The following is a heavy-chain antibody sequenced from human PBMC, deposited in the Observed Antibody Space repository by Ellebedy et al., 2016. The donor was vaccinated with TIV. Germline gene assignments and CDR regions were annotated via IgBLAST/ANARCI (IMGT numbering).Heavy chain of an antibody. CDR1: GFTFSSYG. J-gene: IGHJ4*02. D-gene: IGHD2-8*01. V-gene: IGHV3-30*18. Sequence: GESLKISCAASGFTFSSYGMHWVRQAPGKGLEWVAVISYDGSNKYYADSVKGRFTISRDNSKNTLYLQMNSLRAEDTAVYYCAKGLVLMVYAHDYWGQGTLVTVSS. CDR2: ISYDGSNK. CDR3: AKGLVLMVYAHDY.